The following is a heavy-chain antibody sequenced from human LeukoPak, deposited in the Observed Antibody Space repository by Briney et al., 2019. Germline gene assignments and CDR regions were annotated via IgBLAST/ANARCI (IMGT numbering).Heavy chain of an antibody. CDR1: GFSFTTYW. D-gene: IGHD7-27*01. CDR3: ARDRGPNWGSLDY. CDR2: INQDGTDK. V-gene: IGHV3-7*01. Sequence: GESLRLSCAASGFSFTTYWMSWVRQAPGKGLEWVANINQDGTDKYYVDSVKGRFTISRDNAKNSLFLQVNSLRAEDTAVYYCARDRGPNWGSLDYWGQGTLVTVSS. J-gene: IGHJ4*02.